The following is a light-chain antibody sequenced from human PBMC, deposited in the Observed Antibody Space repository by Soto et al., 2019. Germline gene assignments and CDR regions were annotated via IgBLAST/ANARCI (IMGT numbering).Light chain of an antibody. Sequence: DIVLTQSPGTLSLSLGERATLSCRASQSVSSDYVAWYRQKPGQVPTVLIYRASTRATGIPDRFSGSGPGTDFTLTISRVEPEDFAVYYCQQYGSSPLTFGGGTKVDIK. CDR1: QSVSSDY. J-gene: IGKJ4*01. V-gene: IGKV3-20*01. CDR2: RAS. CDR3: QQYGSSPLT.